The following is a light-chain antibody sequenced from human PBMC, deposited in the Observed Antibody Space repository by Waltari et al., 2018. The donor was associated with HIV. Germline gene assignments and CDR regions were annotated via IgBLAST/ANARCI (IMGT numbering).Light chain of an antibody. CDR3: ASFTGDNTVI. CDR2: DVD. V-gene: IGLV2-14*03. Sequence: AVTQPASVSGLPGQSTTISCTGDDSDFGLYNFVSWYQQHSGKPPILILYDVDSRASGVSERFSGSMSGNTASRASSGLRAEDEGHYYCASFTGDNTVIFGGGTEVTVL. CDR1: DSDFGLYNF. J-gene: IGLJ2*01.